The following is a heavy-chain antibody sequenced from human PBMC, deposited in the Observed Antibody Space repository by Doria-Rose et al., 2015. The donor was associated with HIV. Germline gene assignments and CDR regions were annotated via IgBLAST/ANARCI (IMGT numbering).Heavy chain of an antibody. CDR3: ARVLSGTYDY. D-gene: IGHD1-26*01. CDR1: GGSISHYY. CDR2: IFYTGST. V-gene: IGHV4-59*01. J-gene: IGHJ4*02. Sequence: QVQLQESGPGLVKPLETLSLTCSVSGGSISHYYWSWIRQPPGKGLEYIGDIFYTGSTNYSPSLRSRVSISIDTSKNKFSLRLSSVTAADTAVYYCARVLSGTYDYWGQGTLATVSS.